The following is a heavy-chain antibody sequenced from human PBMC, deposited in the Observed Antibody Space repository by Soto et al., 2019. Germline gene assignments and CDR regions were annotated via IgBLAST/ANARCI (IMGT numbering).Heavy chain of an antibody. CDR1: GGSIGGVGYS. D-gene: IGHD3-10*01. CDR2: MYHSGTF. Sequence: PSATLSLTCAVSGGSIGGVGYSWSWIRQPPGGGLEWIGYMYHSGTFLKSPSLKTRLTMSLDMSKNQFSLTLNSMTAADTAVYYCARAQFYSGSGNYNNLMFDAWGQGIQVTVSS. CDR3: ARAQFYSGSGNYNNLMFDA. J-gene: IGHJ5*02. V-gene: IGHV4-30-2*05.